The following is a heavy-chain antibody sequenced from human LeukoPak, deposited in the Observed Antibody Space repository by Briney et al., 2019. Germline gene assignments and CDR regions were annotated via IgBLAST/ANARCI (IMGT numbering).Heavy chain of an antibody. CDR3: ARDDYGGDDDAFDI. D-gene: IGHD4-23*01. CDR2: ISAYNGNT. J-gene: IGHJ3*02. Sequence: ASVKVSRKASGYTFTSYGISWVRQAPGQGLEWMGWISAYNGNTNYAQKLQGRVTMTTDTSTSTAYMELRSLRSDDTAVYYCARDDYGGDDDAFDIWGQGTMVTVSS. CDR1: GYTFTSYG. V-gene: IGHV1-18*01.